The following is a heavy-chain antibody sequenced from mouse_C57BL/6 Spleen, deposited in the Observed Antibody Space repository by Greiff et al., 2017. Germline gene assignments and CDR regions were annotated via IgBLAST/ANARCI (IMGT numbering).Heavy chain of an antibody. CDR3: ARLLMGGFAY. D-gene: IGHD2-1*01. CDR2: IDPSDSYT. J-gene: IGHJ3*01. V-gene: IGHV1-69*01. CDR1: GYTFTSYW. Sequence: QVQLQQPGAELVMPGASVKLSCKASGYTFTSYWMHWVKQRPGQGLEWIGEIDPSDSYTNYNQKFKGKSTLTVDKSSSTAYMQLSRLTSEDSAVYYCARLLMGGFAYWGQGTLVTVSA.